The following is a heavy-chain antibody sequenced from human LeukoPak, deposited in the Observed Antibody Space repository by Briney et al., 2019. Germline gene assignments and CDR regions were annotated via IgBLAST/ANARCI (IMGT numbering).Heavy chain of an antibody. D-gene: IGHD5-24*01. CDR2: IYDSGST. CDR3: ARSRDAYILGH. J-gene: IGHJ4*02. Sequence: SEALSLTCTVSGGSISGYYWTWIRQPPGKGLEWIGYIYDSGSTNQNPSLKSRVTISLDTSKNQFSLKLNSVTTADTAVYYCARSRDAYILGHWGQGILVTVSS. V-gene: IGHV4-59*01. CDR1: GGSISGYY.